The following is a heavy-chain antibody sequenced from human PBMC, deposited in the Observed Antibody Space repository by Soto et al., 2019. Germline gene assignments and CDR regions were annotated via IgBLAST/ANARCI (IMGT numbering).Heavy chain of an antibody. Sequence: QVQLVQSGAEVKKPGSSVKVSCKASGGTFSSYAISWVRQAPGQGLEWMGGIIPIFGTANYAQKFQGRVTITADESTSIAYMELSSLRSEDTAVYYCARGYSSGWGDYYYGMDVWGQGTTVTVSS. CDR1: GGTFSSYA. CDR2: IIPIFGTA. D-gene: IGHD6-19*01. V-gene: IGHV1-69*01. CDR3: ARGYSSGWGDYYYGMDV. J-gene: IGHJ6*02.